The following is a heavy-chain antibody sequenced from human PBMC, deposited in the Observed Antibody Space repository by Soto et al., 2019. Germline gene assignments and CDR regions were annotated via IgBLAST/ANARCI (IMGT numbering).Heavy chain of an antibody. CDR1: GYTFITYD. CDR2: MNPYNGNA. CDR3: ARRKERSGPHYFDS. D-gene: IGHD1-1*01. J-gene: IGHJ4*02. Sequence: ASVKVSCKASGYTFITYDINWVRQAPGQGLEWMGWMNPYNGNAGYAQKSQGRVTMTRNTSISTAYMELTSLKSNDTAVYFCARRKERSGPHYFDSWGQGTLVTVSS. V-gene: IGHV1-8*01.